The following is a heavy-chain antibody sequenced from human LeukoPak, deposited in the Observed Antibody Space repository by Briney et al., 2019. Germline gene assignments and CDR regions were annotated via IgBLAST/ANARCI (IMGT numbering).Heavy chain of an antibody. J-gene: IGHJ6*03. CDR3: ARADILTGYCNYYYYYMDV. V-gene: IGHV3-48*04. D-gene: IGHD3-9*01. CDR1: GFTFSTYS. Sequence: PGGSLRLSCAASGFTFSTYSMNWVRQAPGKGLEWVSYISSSSSSIYYADSVKGRFTISRDNAKNSLYLQMNSLRAEDTAVYYCARADILTGYCNYYYYYMDVWGKGTTVTVSS. CDR2: ISSSSSSI.